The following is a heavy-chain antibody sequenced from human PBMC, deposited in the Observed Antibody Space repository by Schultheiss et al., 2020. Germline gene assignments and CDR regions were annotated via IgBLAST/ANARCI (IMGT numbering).Heavy chain of an antibody. J-gene: IGHJ4*02. V-gene: IGHV1-3*01. CDR1: GSTFTSYA. Sequence: ASVKVSFKASGSTFTSYAMHWVRQAPGQRLEWMGWINAGNGNTKYSQKFQGRVTITRDTSASTAYMELSSLRSEDTAVYYCARDVLTGYHSAYGGIDYWGQGTLVTFSS. CDR2: INAGNGNT. D-gene: IGHD3-9*01. CDR3: ARDVLTGYHSAYGGIDY.